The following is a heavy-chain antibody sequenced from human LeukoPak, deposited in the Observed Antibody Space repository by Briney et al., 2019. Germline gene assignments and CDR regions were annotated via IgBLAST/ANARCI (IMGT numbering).Heavy chain of an antibody. CDR3: ARGVAAACIYNWFDP. D-gene: IGHD6-13*01. CDR1: GYSVSSNSAA. CDR2: TYYRSKWYN. V-gene: IGHV6-1*01. J-gene: IGHJ5*02. Sequence: SQTLSLTCAISGYSVSSNSAAWNWITQSPSRGLEWLRRTYYRSKWYNDYAVSVKSRITINPDTSKNQFSLQLNSVTPEDTAVYYCARGVAAACIYNWFDPWGQGTLVTVSS.